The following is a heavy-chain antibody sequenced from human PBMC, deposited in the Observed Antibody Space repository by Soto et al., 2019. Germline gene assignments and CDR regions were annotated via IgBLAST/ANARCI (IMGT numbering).Heavy chain of an antibody. Sequence: QVQLQESGPGLVKPSETLSLTCTVSGGSISSYYWSWIRQPPGKGLEWIGYIYYSGSTNYNPSLKSRVTISVDTSKNQFSLKLSSVTAADTAVYYCARGRVPAAMPNWFDPWGQGTLVTVSS. CDR1: GGSISSYY. CDR2: IYYSGST. V-gene: IGHV4-59*01. D-gene: IGHD2-2*01. J-gene: IGHJ5*02. CDR3: ARGRVPAAMPNWFDP.